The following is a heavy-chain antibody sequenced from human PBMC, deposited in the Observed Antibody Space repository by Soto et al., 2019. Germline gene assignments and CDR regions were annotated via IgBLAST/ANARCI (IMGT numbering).Heavy chain of an antibody. Sequence: EVQLLESGGGLVQPGGSLRLSCAASGFTFSSYAMSWVRQAPGKGLEWVSAISGSGGSTYYADSVKGRFTISRDNSKNTLYLQMNSLRAEDTAVYYCAKDLSAPKPTLTTPAWFDPWGQGNLVTVSS. CDR3: AKDLSAPKPTLTTPAWFDP. J-gene: IGHJ5*02. V-gene: IGHV3-23*01. CDR1: GFTFSSYA. D-gene: IGHD4-17*01. CDR2: ISGSGGST.